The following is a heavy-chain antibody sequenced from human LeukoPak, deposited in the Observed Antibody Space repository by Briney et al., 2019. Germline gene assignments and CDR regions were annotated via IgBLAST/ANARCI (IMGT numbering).Heavy chain of an antibody. CDR2: ISYDGSNK. D-gene: IGHD1-26*01. Sequence: GGSLRLSCAASGFTFSSYAMHWVRQAPGKGLEWVAVISYDGSNKYYADSVKGRFTISRDISENTLYLQMNSLRAEDTALYYCARDNVPVGATTRPDYWGQGTLVTVSS. CDR1: GFTFSSYA. J-gene: IGHJ4*02. CDR3: ARDNVPVGATTRPDY. V-gene: IGHV3-30*04.